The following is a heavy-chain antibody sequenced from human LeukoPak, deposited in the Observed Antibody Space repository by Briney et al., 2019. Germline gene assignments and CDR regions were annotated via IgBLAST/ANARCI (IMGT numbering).Heavy chain of an antibody. CDR2: MNPNSGNT. CDR3: ARKALNLGVLGY. V-gene: IGHV1-8*01. J-gene: IGHJ4*02. Sequence: ASVKVSCKASGYTFISYNINWVRQVTGQGLEWMGWMNPNSGNTDYAQKFQGRVTMTRNTSISTAYMELSSLRSEDTAVYYCARKALNLGVLGYWGQGTLVTVSS. D-gene: IGHD3-16*01. CDR1: GYTFISYN.